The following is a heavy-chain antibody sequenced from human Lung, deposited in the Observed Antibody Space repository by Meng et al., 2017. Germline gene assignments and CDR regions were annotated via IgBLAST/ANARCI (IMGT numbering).Heavy chain of an antibody. J-gene: IGHJ4*02. CDR2: INHSGST. V-gene: IGHV4-34*01. D-gene: IGHD4-11*01. CDR3: ARGPTTMAHDFDY. Sequence: QGRLHNGGACLLNPSETLSLTCVVSGGSFSDYYWSWIRQPPGKGLEWIGEINHSGSTNYNPSLESRATISVDTSQNNLSLKLSSVTAADSAVYYCARGPTTMAHDFDYWGQGTLVTVSS. CDR1: GGSFSDYY.